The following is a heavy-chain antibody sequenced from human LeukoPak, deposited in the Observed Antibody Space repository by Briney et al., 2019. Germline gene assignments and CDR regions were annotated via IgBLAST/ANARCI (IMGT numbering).Heavy chain of an antibody. Sequence: GGSLRLSCAASGFTLSSYEINWVRQAPGKGLERVSCISSSGSTIYYADSVKGRLTISRDNAKNTLYLQMSSLRAEDTAVYYCAREYTYYDILTGHYDRVWDYWGQGTLVTVSS. V-gene: IGHV3-48*03. J-gene: IGHJ4*02. CDR2: ISSSGSTI. D-gene: IGHD3-9*01. CDR1: GFTLSSYE. CDR3: AREYTYYDILTGHYDRVWDY.